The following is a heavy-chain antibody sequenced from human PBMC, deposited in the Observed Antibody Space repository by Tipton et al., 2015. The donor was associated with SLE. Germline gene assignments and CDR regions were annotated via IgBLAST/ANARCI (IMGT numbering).Heavy chain of an antibody. CDR2: ISDGGGT. D-gene: IGHD2-8*01. V-gene: IGHV4-59*08. CDR3: ARGMLTWRGAIIGVDV. J-gene: IGHJ6*02. CDR1: VGSISSYF. Sequence: TLSLTCSVSVGSISSYFWSWIRQPPGKGLEWIGYISDGGGTNHNPSLKSRVTISVDPAKNQFSLKLTSVTAADTAVYYCARGMLTWRGAIIGVDVWGQGTSVNVSS.